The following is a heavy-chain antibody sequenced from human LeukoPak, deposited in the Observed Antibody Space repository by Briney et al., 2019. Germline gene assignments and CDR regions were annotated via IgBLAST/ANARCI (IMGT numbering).Heavy chain of an antibody. CDR1: GGSISSGGYS. CDR2: IYYSGGT. D-gene: IGHD3-22*01. Sequence: SETLSLTCAVSGGSISSGGYSWSWIRQPPGKGLEWIGYIYYSGGTYYNPSLKSRVTISVDTSKNQFSLKLSSVTAADTAVYYCASDLQEYYYDSSVIPGAFDIWGQGTMVTVSS. CDR3: ASDLQEYYYDSSVIPGAFDI. J-gene: IGHJ3*02. V-gene: IGHV4-30-4*07.